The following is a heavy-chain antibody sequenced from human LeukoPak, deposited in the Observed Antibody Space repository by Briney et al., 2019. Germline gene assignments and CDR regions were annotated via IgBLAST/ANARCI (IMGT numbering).Heavy chain of an antibody. CDR3: ARDRAYCSGGNCYSLYYYLSGMDV. CDR2: ISYDGSNN. Sequence: GRSLRLSCAASGFTFSSYAMHWVRQAPGKGLEWVAVISYDGSNNYYADSVKGRFTISRDKSKNTLCLQMNSLRAEDTAMYFCARDRAYCSGGNCYSLYYYLSGMDVWGQGTTVTVSS. D-gene: IGHD2-15*01. J-gene: IGHJ6*02. V-gene: IGHV3-30*04. CDR1: GFTFSSYA.